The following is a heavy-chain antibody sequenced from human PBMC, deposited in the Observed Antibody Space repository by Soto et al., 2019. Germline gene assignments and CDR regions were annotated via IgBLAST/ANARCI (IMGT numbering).Heavy chain of an antibody. J-gene: IGHJ4*02. CDR3: ARLLYYDFWSGLTGLYYFDY. V-gene: IGHV4-39*01. Sequence: PSETLSLTCTVSGGSISSDYYYWSWIRQPPGKGLEWIGSIYYSGSTYYNPSLKSRVTISVDTSKNQFSLKLSSVTAADTAVYYCARLLYYDFWSGLTGLYYFDYWGQGTLVTVSS. CDR2: IYYSGST. CDR1: GGSISSDYYY. D-gene: IGHD3-3*01.